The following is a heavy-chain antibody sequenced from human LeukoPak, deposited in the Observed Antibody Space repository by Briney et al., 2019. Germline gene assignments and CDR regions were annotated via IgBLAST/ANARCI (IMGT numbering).Heavy chain of an antibody. CDR1: GGSISTYY. CDR2: IHTSGNS. D-gene: IGHD6-6*01. V-gene: IGHV4-4*07. J-gene: IGHJ4*02. CDR3: AREGSATARPFVSNDY. Sequence: KSSETLSPTCTVSGGSISTYYWSWIRQPAGKGLEWIGRIHTSGNSDYNPSLKSRVTMSVDTSKNQFSLKVRSVTAADTAVYYCAREGSATARPFVSNDYWGQGTLVTVSS.